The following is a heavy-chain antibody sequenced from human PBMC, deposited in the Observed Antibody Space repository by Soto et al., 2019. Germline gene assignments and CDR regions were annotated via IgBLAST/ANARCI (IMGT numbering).Heavy chain of an antibody. CDR3: ARDKKFRSSCSQNGMDV. V-gene: IGHV1-18*04. CDR2: ISAYNGNT. J-gene: IGHJ6*02. Sequence: QVQLVQSGAEVKTPGASVKVPCKDSGCTFTSYGISWVRQAPGQGLEWMVWISAYNGNTNYAQKLQGRITMTTDTSTSTADMELGRLSSDDTAVYYCARDKKFRSSCSQNGMDVWGPGTTVTVSS. CDR1: GCTFTSYG. D-gene: IGHD6-13*01.